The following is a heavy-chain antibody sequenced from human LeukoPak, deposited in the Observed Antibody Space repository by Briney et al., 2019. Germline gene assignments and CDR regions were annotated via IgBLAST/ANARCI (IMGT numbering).Heavy chain of an antibody. D-gene: IGHD4-17*01. CDR3: TRDPTVTTSDC. CDR2: ISGSGSST. Sequence: GGSLRLSSAASGFTFSSYAMSWVRQAPGKGLEWVSAISGSGSSTYYADSVKGRFTISRDSSKNTLYLQMNSLRADDTAVYYCTRDPTVTTSDCWGQGTLVTVSS. CDR1: GFTFSSYA. V-gene: IGHV3-23*01. J-gene: IGHJ4*02.